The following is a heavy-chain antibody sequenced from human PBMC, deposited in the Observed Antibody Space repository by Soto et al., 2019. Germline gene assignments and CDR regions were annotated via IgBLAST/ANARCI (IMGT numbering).Heavy chain of an antibody. D-gene: IGHD5-18*01. J-gene: IGHJ6*02. Sequence: GSLRLSFAASGCTFSSYAMSWVRQAPGKGLEWVSAISGSGGSTYYADSVKGRFTISRDNSKNTLYLQMNSLRAEDTAVYYCARYTRGDYYYGMDVWGQGTTVTVSS. CDR2: ISGSGGST. V-gene: IGHV3-23*01. CDR1: GCTFSSYA. CDR3: ARYTRGDYYYGMDV.